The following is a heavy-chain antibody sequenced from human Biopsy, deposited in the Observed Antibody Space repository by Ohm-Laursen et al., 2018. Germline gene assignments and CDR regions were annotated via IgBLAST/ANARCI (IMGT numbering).Heavy chain of an antibody. CDR2: ITADEK. CDR1: DYTFYSYG. CDR3: ARVFGGAYYSYAFDI. V-gene: IGHV1-18*04. D-gene: IGHD1-26*01. Sequence: EASVKVSCKASDYTFYSYGITWVRRAPGQGLEWMGWITADEKNSAPKFQGRVTMTTDMSTSTAYMELRGLKSDDTAVYYCARVFGGAYYSYAFDIWGQGTLVSVSS. J-gene: IGHJ3*02.